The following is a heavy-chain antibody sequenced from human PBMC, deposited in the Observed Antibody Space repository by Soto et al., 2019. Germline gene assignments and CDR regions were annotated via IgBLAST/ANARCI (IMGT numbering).Heavy chain of an antibody. J-gene: IGHJ5*02. CDR3: ARQGVNCQPNWFDP. D-gene: IGHD1-1*01. CDR2: IYYSGST. CDR1: GGSMSSNY. V-gene: IGHV4-59*01. Sequence: SETLSLTCTVSGGSMSSNYWSWIRQPPGKGLEWIGYIYYSGSTNYNPSLKSRVTISLDTSKNQFSLKLSSVTAADTAVYYCARQGVNCQPNWFDPWGQGTLVTVSS.